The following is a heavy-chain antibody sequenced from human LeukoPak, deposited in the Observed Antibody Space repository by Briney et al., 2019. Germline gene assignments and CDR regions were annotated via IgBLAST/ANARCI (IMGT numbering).Heavy chain of an antibody. D-gene: IGHD6-19*01. CDR2: ISSDGGST. J-gene: IGHJ4*01. V-gene: IGHV3-64D*08. CDR3: VKDQWYSNGWYIFDY. Sequence: GSLRLSCSASGFTFSSYAMHWVRQAPGKGLEYVSTISSDGGSTYYADPVKGRFIISRDNSKKTLYLQMSSLRAEDTAAYYCVKDQWYSNGWYIFDYWGQGTLVTVSS. CDR1: GFTFSSYA.